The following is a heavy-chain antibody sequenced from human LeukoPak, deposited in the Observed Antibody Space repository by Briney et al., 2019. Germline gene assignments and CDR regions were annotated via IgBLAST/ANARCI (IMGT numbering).Heavy chain of an antibody. J-gene: IGHJ3*02. CDR1: GFTFSSYA. V-gene: IGHV3-21*01. Sequence: PGGSLRLSCAASGFTFSSYAMSWVRQAPGKGLEWVSSITSGSTYIYYADSVKGRFTISRDTAKNSLYLQMNTLSVEDTAVYYCAREGDGFDIWGQGTMVTVSS. CDR2: ITSGSTYI. CDR3: AREGDGFDI.